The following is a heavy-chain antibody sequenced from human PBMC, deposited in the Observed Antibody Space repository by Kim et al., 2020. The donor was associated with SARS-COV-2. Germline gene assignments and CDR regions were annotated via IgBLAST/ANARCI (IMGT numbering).Heavy chain of an antibody. V-gene: IGHV3-30*04. D-gene: IGHD6-13*01. CDR1: GFTFSSYA. J-gene: IGHJ4*02. Sequence: GGSLRLSCAASGFTFSSYAMHWVRQAPGKGLEWVAVISYDGSNKYYADSVKGRFTISRDNSKNTLYLQMNSLRAEDTAVYYCARDPSLVAAAGDFDYWGQGTLVTVSS. CDR3: ARDPSLVAAAGDFDY. CDR2: ISYDGSNK.